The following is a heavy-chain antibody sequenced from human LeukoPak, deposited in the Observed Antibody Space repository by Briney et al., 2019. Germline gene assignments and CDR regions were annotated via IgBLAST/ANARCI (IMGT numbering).Heavy chain of an antibody. V-gene: IGHV4-39*07. CDR1: GGSISSSNFY. CDR2: IYYSGST. CDR3: ARVPAGVIGMKDAFDI. D-gene: IGHD3-16*02. Sequence: SETLSLTCTVSGGSISSSNFYWGWIRQPPGKGLGWIGGIYYSGSTYYNTSLKSRVTISVDTSKNQFSLRLSSVTAADTAVYYCARVPAGVIGMKDAFDIWGQGTMVTVSS. J-gene: IGHJ3*02.